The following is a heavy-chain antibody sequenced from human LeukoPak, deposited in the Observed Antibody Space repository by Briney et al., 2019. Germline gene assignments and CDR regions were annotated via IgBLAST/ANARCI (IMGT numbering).Heavy chain of an antibody. J-gene: IGHJ4*02. CDR1: GGSISSGGYY. D-gene: IGHD3-22*01. V-gene: IGHV4-30-2*01. CDR3: ARSGEGYYDSSGFYFDY. Sequence: SETLSLTCTVSGGSISSGGYYWSWIRQPPGKGLEWIGYIYHSGSTYYNPSLKSRVTISVDRSKNQFSLKLSSVTAADTAVYYCARSGEGYYDSSGFYFDYWGQGTLVTVSS. CDR2: IYHSGST.